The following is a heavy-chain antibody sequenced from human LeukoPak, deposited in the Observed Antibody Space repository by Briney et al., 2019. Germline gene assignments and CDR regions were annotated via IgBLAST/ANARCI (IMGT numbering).Heavy chain of an antibody. D-gene: IGHD4-11*01. J-gene: IGHJ4*02. CDR2: INPSGGST. CDR1: GYTFTTYY. V-gene: IGHV1-46*01. Sequence: GASVKVSCKASGYTFTTYYMHWVRQAPGQGLEWMGIINPSGGSTNYAQKFQGRVTMTRDTSISTAYMELSRLRSDDTAVYYCARWMATVTTPDYWGQGTLVTVSS. CDR3: ARWMATVTTPDY.